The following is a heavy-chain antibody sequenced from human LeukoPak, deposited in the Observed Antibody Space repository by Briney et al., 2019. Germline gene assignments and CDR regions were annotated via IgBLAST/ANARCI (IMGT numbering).Heavy chain of an antibody. J-gene: IGHJ3*02. CDR3: AGGHDYSNYVGAFDI. CDR1: GGTFSSYA. CDR2: IIPILGIA. D-gene: IGHD4-11*01. Sequence: SVKVSCKASGGTFSSYAISWVRQAPGQGLEWMGRIIPILGIANYAQKFQGRVTITADKSTSTAYMELSSLRSGDTAVYYCAGGHDYSNYVGAFDIWGQGTMVTVSS. V-gene: IGHV1-69*04.